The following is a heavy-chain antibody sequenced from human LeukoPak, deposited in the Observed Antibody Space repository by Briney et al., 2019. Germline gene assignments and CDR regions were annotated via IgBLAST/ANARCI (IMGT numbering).Heavy chain of an antibody. Sequence: PSETLSLTCTVSGGSISSYYWSWIRQPPGKGLEWIGYIYYSGSTNYNPSLKSRVTISVDTSKNQFSLKLSSVTAADTAVYYCARSSYGSGRYGPQFDYWGQGTLVTVSS. CDR2: IYYSGST. CDR1: GGSISSYY. V-gene: IGHV4-59*01. J-gene: IGHJ4*02. CDR3: ARSSYGSGRYGPQFDY. D-gene: IGHD3-10*01.